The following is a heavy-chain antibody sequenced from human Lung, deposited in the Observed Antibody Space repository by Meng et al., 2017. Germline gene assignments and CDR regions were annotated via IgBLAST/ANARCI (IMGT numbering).Heavy chain of an antibody. V-gene: IGHV4-34*01. CDR2: INHSGST. CDR3: ARGPTTMAHDFDY. Sequence: QVQLQKWGAGLLKPSETLSLTCVVSGGSFIDYYWSWIRQPPGKGLEWIGEINHSGSTNYNPSLESRATISVDTSQNNLSLKLSSVTAADSAVYYCARGPTTMAHDFDYWGQGTLVTVSS. J-gene: IGHJ4*02. CDR1: GGSFIDYY. D-gene: IGHD4-11*01.